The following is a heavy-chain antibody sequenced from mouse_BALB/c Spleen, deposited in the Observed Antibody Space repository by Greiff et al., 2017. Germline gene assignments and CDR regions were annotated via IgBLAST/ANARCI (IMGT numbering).Heavy chain of an antibody. Sequence: QVQLQQSGAELAKPGASVKISCTASGYTFTSYWMHWVQQRPGQGLEWIGYINPSTGYTEYNQKFKDKATLTADKSSSTAYMQLSSLTSEDSAVYYCAIRDYWFAYWGQGTLVTVSA. J-gene: IGHJ3*01. CDR1: GYTFTSYW. CDR2: INPSTGYT. V-gene: IGHV1-7*01. D-gene: IGHD2-13*01. CDR3: AIRDYWFAY.